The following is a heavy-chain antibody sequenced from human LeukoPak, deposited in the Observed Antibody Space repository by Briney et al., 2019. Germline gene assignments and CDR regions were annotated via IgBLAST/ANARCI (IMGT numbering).Heavy chain of an antibody. D-gene: IGHD3-22*01. CDR2: ISYDGSNK. V-gene: IGHV3-30*18. J-gene: IGHJ4*02. Sequence: GRSLRLSCAASGFTFSSYGMHWVRQAPGKGLEWVAVISYDGSNKYYADSVKGRFTISRDNSKNTLYLQMNSLRAEDTAVYYCAKPHYYDSTGYYYEDYWGQGPLVTASS. CDR3: AKPHYYDSTGYYYEDY. CDR1: GFTFSSYG.